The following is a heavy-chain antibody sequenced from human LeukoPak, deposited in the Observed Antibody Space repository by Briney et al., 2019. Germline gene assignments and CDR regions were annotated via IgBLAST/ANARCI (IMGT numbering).Heavy chain of an antibody. D-gene: IGHD3-22*01. CDR2: IYYSGNS. CDR3: AGLGASGNGYLSWFDP. CDR1: GGSISTYY. V-gene: IGHV4-59*12. Sequence: SETLSLTCTVSGGSISTYYWSWIRQPPGKGLEWIGYIYYSGNSNYNPSLKSRVTTSVDTSKNQFSLKLSSVTAADTAVYYCAGLGASGNGYLSWFDPGGQGTLVSVS. J-gene: IGHJ5*02.